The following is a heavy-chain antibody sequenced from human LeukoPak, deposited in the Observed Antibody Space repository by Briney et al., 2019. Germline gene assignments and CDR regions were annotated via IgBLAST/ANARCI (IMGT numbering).Heavy chain of an antibody. Sequence: SETLSLTCTVSGYSISSGYYWGWIRQPPGKGLEWIGGIYHSGSTYYNPSLKSRVTISVDTSKNQFSLKLSSVTAADTAVYYCARDLWTEERKRSWAMDVWGKGTTVTVSS. CDR2: IYHSGST. CDR3: ARDLWTEERKRSWAMDV. J-gene: IGHJ6*03. V-gene: IGHV4-38-2*02. D-gene: IGHD1-1*01. CDR1: GYSISSGYY.